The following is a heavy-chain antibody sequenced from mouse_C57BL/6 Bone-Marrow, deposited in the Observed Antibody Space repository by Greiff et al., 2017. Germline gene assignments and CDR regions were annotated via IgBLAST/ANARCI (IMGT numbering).Heavy chain of an antibody. CDR1: GYTFTSYW. D-gene: IGHD2-4*01. CDR2: IDPSDSYT. CDR3: ARYYDYDDDGDY. Sequence: VQLQQPGAELVRPGTSVKLSCKASGYTFTSYWMHWVKQRPGQGLEWIGVIDPSDSYTNYNQKFKGKATLTVDPSSSPAYMQLSSLTSEDSAVYYCARYYDYDDDGDYWGQGTTLTVSS. V-gene: IGHV1-59*01. J-gene: IGHJ2*01.